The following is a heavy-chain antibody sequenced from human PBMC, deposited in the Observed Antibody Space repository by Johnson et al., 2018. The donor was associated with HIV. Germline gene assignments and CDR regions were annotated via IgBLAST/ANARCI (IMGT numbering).Heavy chain of an antibody. CDR1: GFTFSSYD. CDR2: VSYDGTNE. Sequence: QVQLVESGGGLKQPGGSLRLSCAASGFTFSSYDMHWVRQATGKGLEWVAFVSYDGTNEFYADSVKGRFTVSRDSSKNTLFLQMNSLRAEDTAVYFCAKVHIAARWSDAFDIWGQGTMVTVSS. CDR3: AKVHIAARWSDAFDI. V-gene: IGHV3-30*18. J-gene: IGHJ3*02. D-gene: IGHD6-6*01.